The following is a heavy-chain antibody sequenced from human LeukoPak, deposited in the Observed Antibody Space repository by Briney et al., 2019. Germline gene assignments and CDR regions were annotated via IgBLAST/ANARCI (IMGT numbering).Heavy chain of an antibody. CDR3: AKRGSCGGDCYSGPPDY. CDR2: ISYDGSSK. CDR1: GFTFSSHG. Sequence: GGSLRLSCAASGFTFSSHGMHWVRQAPGKGLEWVSVISYDGSSKDYADSVKGRFTISRDNTKNTLYLQMNSLRAEDTAVYYCAKRGSCGGDCYSGPPDYWGQGTLVTVSS. D-gene: IGHD2-21*02. V-gene: IGHV3-30*18. J-gene: IGHJ4*02.